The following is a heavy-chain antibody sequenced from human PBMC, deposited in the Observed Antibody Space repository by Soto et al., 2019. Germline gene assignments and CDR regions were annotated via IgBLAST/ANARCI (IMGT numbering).Heavy chain of an antibody. V-gene: IGHV1-2*02. CDR3: ASAPPYYGISGYLEV. D-gene: IGHD3-22*01. Sequence: ASVKVSCKAHGHYFSGYYMYWVRQAPGHGLEWMGWINLNSGGTNYAQKFQGRVTMTRDTSITTGYMDLRGLTSDDTAVYYCASAPPYYGISGYLEVWGLGTLVTVSS. CDR2: INLNSGGT. CDR1: GHYFSGYY. J-gene: IGHJ4*02.